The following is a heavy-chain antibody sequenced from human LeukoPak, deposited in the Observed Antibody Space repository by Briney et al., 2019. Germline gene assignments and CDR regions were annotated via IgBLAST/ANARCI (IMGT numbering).Heavy chain of an antibody. CDR3: ARHGKCSGGSCYWDY. J-gene: IGHJ4*02. D-gene: IGHD2-15*01. V-gene: IGHV4-59*08. CDR1: GGSISPYY. Sequence: SETLSLTCMVSGGSISPYYWRWMRQPPASGLEWIAYIYYSGSSSYTPSLKRRVAISVDTSNNGVSLKLSSVTAADTAVYYCARHGKCSGGSCYWDYWGQGTLVTVSS. CDR2: IYYSGSS.